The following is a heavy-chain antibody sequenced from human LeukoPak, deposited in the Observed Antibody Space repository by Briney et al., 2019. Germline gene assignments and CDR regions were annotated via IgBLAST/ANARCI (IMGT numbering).Heavy chain of an antibody. V-gene: IGHV3-13*04. Sequence: GGSLRLSCAASGFTFSSYDMHWGRQATGKVLEWVSAIGTAGDTFYPGSLKGQVTISSENPKNSLYLQMTSLTVGHPAVYYCARGRSRYDWGSYYKGIDYWGHGTLVTVSS. CDR2: IGTAGDT. J-gene: IGHJ4*01. D-gene: IGHD3-10*01. CDR1: GFTFSSYD. CDR3: ARGRSRYDWGSYYKGIDY.